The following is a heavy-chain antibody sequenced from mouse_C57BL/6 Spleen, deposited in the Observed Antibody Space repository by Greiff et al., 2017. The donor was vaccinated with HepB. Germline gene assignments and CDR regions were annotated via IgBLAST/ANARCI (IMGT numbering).Heavy chain of an antibody. CDR3: ARYITTVVATDYAMDY. CDR2: IGPGSGST. Sequence: QVQLKQSGAELVKPGASVKISCKASGYTFTDYYINWVKQRPGQGLEWIGKIGPGSGSTYYNEKFKGKATLTADKSSSTAYMQLSSLTSEDSAVYFCARYITTVVATDYAMDYWGQGTSVTVSS. V-gene: IGHV1-77*01. CDR1: GYTFTDYY. D-gene: IGHD1-1*01. J-gene: IGHJ4*01.